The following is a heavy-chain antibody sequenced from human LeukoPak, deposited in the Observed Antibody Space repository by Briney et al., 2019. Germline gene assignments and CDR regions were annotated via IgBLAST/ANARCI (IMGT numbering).Heavy chain of an antibody. D-gene: IGHD3-16*01. CDR2: IYSGGST. CDR1: GFTVSSNY. Sequence: GGSLRLSCAASGFTVSSNYMNWVRQAPGKGLEWVSVIYSGGSTYYADSVKGRFTISRDNSKNTLYLQMNSLRAEDTAVYYCATVSRSYYYYGMDVWGQGTTVTVSS. V-gene: IGHV3-53*01. J-gene: IGHJ6*02. CDR3: ATVSRSYYYYGMDV.